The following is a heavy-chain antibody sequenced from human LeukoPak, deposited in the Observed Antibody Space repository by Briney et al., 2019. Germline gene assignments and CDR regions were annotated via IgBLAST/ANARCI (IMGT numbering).Heavy chain of an antibody. V-gene: IGHV1-2*02. CDR1: GYTFTGYY. CDR3: ARGGGRRNYYCYYMDV. CDR2: ITPNSGGA. J-gene: IGHJ6*03. Sequence: ASVRVSCKASGYTFTGYYMHWVRQAPGQGLECMGWITPNSGGANYAQKFQGRVTMTRDTSISTAYMELSRLKSDDTAVYYCARGGGRRNYYCYYMDVWGKGTTVTVSS. D-gene: IGHD3-16*01.